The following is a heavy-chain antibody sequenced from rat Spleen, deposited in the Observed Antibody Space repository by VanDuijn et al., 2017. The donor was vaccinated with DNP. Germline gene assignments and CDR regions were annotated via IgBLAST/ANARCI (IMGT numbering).Heavy chain of an antibody. J-gene: IGHJ3*01. CDR1: GFTFSDYY. CDR2: ISNGGGST. CDR3: ATSPGPNWFAY. D-gene: IGHD1-4*01. V-gene: IGHV5-25*01. Sequence: EVQLVESGGGLVQPGRSLKLSCAASGFTFSDYYMAWVRQAPGTGLEWVASISNGGGSTYYPDSVKGRFTISRDNAKNTLQLQMNNLRSEDTATYYCATSPGPNWFAYWGQGTLVTVSS.